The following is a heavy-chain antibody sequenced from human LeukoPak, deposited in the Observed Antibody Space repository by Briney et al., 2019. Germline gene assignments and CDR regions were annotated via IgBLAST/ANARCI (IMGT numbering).Heavy chain of an antibody. V-gene: IGHV3-30*18. CDR3: AKDRYYEIRGWFDP. CDR1: GFTFSNYG. J-gene: IGHJ5*02. Sequence: GGSLRLSCAASGFTFSNYGFHWVRQAPGKGLEWVALISNDGNTKYYADSLKGRFTISRDNSKNSLYLQMNSLRVEDTAVYYCAKDRYYEIRGWFDPWGQGTLVTVSS. D-gene: IGHD3-9*01. CDR2: ISNDGNTK.